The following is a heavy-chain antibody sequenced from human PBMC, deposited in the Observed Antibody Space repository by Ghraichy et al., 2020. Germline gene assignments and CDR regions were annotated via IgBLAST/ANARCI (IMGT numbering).Heavy chain of an antibody. Sequence: ASVKVSCKASGYTFTSYGISWVRQAPGQGLEWMGWISAYNGNTNYAQKLQGRVTMTTDTSTSTAYMELRSLRSDDTAVYYCARDTSSRGGLGWFDPWGQGTLVTVSS. D-gene: IGHD6-13*01. J-gene: IGHJ5*02. CDR3: ARDTSSRGGLGWFDP. CDR2: ISAYNGNT. CDR1: GYTFTSYG. V-gene: IGHV1-18*01.